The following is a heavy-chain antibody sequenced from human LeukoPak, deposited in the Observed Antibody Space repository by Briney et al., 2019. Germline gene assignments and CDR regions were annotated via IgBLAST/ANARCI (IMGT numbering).Heavy chain of an antibody. D-gene: IGHD4-23*01. CDR1: SYSIGTGNY. CDR2: VFYSGT. J-gene: IGHJ5*01. V-gene: IGHV4-38-2*01. Sequence: SDTLSLTCSVSSYSIGTGNYWAWVRQPPGKGLEWIGCVFYSGTHYKSSLTSRATISMDTSANQFSLKLTSMTAADSVFYYCTKTSGGGGHDSWGQGILVTVSS. CDR3: TKTSGGGGHDS.